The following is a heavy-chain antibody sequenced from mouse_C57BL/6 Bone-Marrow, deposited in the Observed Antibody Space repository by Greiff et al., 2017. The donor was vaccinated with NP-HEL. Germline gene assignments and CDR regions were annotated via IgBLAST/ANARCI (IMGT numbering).Heavy chain of an antibody. V-gene: IGHV3-1*01. CDR2: ISYSGST. CDR1: GYSITSGYD. Sequence: VQLQQSGPGMVKPSQSLSLTCTVTGYSITSGYDWHWIRHFPGNKLEWMGYISYSGSTNYNPSLKSRISITHDTSKNHFFLKLNSVTTEDTATYYCARAAYGYDGFAYWGQGTLVTVSA. CDR3: ARAAYGYDGFAY. D-gene: IGHD2-2*01. J-gene: IGHJ3*01.